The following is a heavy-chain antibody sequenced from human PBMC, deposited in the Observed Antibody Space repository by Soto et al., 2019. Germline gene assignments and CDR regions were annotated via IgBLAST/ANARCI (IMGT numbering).Heavy chain of an antibody. CDR3: ARDVFGVVGMLS. CDR1: GFTFSSYT. D-gene: IGHD3-3*01. J-gene: IGHJ4*02. V-gene: IGHV3-30-3*01. CDR2: ISYDGSNK. Sequence: QVQLVESGGGVVQPGRSLRLSCAASGFTFSSYTMHWVRQAPGKGLEWVAVISYDGSNKYYADSVKGRFTISRDNSKNTLYLQMNSLRAEDTAVYYCARDVFGVVGMLSWGQGTLVTVSS.